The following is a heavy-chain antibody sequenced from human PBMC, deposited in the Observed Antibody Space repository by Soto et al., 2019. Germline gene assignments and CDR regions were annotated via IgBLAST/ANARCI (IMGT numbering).Heavy chain of an antibody. CDR2: IWFDGSKY. D-gene: IGHD2-21*01. Sequence: GESLKISCVASGFTFRDYNMHWVRQAPGKGLEWVAIIWFDGSKYYYADPVQGRFTISRDNSRNTLYLQMNGLRAEDTAVYHCARDLYSTYPSDAFNVWGQGTSVTVSS. CDR3: ARDLYSTYPSDAFNV. CDR1: GFTFRDYN. J-gene: IGHJ3*01. V-gene: IGHV3-33*01.